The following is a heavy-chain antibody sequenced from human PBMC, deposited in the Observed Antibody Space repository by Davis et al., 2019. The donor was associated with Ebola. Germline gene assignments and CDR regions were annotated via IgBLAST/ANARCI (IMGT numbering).Heavy chain of an antibody. V-gene: IGHV1-3*04. CDR1: GYTLTSYT. Sequence: AASVKVSCKASGYTLTSYTMSGVRQAPARGVAWLGWIYTGNGNTKYSQKFEGRVIITRDTSANTVYMELSSLGFEDTAVYYCARESYGDYLSNYWGQGTLVIVSS. D-gene: IGHD4-17*01. J-gene: IGHJ4*02. CDR3: ARESYGDYLSNY. CDR2: IYTGNGNT.